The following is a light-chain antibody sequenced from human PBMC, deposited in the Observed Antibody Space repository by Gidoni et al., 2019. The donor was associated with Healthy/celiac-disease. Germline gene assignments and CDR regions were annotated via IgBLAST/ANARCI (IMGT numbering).Light chain of an antibody. CDR1: QSVSSSY. CDR3: QHYGSSRST. Sequence: LSPGERATLSCRASQSVSSSYLAWYQQKPGQAPRLLIYGASSGSGTDFTLTISRLEPEDFAVYYCQHYGSSRSTFGGGTKVEIK. V-gene: IGKV3-20*01. CDR2: GAS. J-gene: IGKJ4*01.